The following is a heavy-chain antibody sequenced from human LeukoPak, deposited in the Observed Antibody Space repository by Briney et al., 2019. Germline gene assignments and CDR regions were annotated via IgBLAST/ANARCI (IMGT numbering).Heavy chain of an antibody. CDR1: GGSISRGGYS. J-gene: IGHJ4*02. Sequence: SQTLSLTCAVSGGSISRGGYSWSWIRQPPGKGLEWIGYIYHSGSTYYNPSLKSRVTISVDRSKNQFSLKLSSVTAADTAVYYCARAPIGRYYFDYWGQGTLVTVSS. D-gene: IGHD1-14*01. CDR2: IYHSGST. V-gene: IGHV4-30-2*01. CDR3: ARAPIGRYYFDY.